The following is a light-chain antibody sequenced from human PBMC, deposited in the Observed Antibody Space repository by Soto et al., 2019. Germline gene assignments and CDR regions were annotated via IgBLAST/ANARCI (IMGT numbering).Light chain of an antibody. CDR3: CSYAGSYTYV. J-gene: IGLJ1*01. CDR2: DVT. CDR1: SSDVGIYNY. Sequence: QSALTQPRSVSGSPGQSVTISCTGTSSDVGIYNYVSWYQQHPGKAPKLMIYDVTKWPSGVPDRFSGSKSGNTASLTISGLQAEDEADYYCCSYAGSYTYVFGTGTKLTVL. V-gene: IGLV2-11*01.